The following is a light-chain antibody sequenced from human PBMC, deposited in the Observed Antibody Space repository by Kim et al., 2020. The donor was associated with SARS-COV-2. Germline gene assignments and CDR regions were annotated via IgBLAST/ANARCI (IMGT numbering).Light chain of an antibody. CDR3: MQVLQTPYS. J-gene: IGKJ2*03. CDR1: QSLLHSNGYNY. CDR2: LAS. Sequence: PASLSCRSSQSLLHSNGYNYLDWHVQKPGQSPQLLIYLASNRTSGVPDRFSGSGSGTHFTLKITRVEPEDVGVYYCMQVLQTPYSFGQGTKLEI. V-gene: IGKV2-28*01.